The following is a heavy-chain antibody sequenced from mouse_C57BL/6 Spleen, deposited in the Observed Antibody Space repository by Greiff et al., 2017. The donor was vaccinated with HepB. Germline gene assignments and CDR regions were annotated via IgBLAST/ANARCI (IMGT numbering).Heavy chain of an antibody. D-gene: IGHD4-1*01. CDR3: ARAWDNFDY. Sequence: VQLKESGPGLVKPSQSLSLTCSVTGYSITSGYYWNWIRQFPGNKLEWMGYISYDGSNNYNPSLKNRISITRDTSKNQFFLKLNSVTTEDTATYYCARAWDNFDYWGQGTTLTVSS. CDR2: ISYDGSN. V-gene: IGHV3-6*01. J-gene: IGHJ2*01. CDR1: GYSITSGYY.